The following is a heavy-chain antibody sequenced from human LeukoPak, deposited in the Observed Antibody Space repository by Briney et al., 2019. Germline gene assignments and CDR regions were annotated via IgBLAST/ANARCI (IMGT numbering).Heavy chain of an antibody. CDR3: ARVHYYGMDV. Sequence: GGSLRLSCAVSGFTFSDYYMSWIRQAPGKGLEWVSYISSSGRIIYYADSVKGRFTISRDNAKNSLYLQMNSLRAEDTAVYYCARVHYYGMDVWGQGTTLTVSS. CDR1: GFTFSDYY. V-gene: IGHV3-11*01. J-gene: IGHJ6*02. CDR2: ISSSGRII.